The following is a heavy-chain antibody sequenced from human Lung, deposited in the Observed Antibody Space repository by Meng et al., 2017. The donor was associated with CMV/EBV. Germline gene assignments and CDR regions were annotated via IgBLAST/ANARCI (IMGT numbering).Heavy chain of an antibody. CDR1: GFTFSTFG. CDR3: AKDMTTTYYYYVMDV. V-gene: IGHV3-30*02. CDR2: IRDTGYSK. J-gene: IGHJ6*02. D-gene: IGHD4-11*01. Sequence: GGSLRLSCAASGFTFSTFGIHWVRQAPGKGLEWVAFIRDTGYSKYYADSVKGRFTISRDNSKNTLYLQMDSLRAEDTAVYYCAKDMTTTYYYYVMDVWGQGXTVTVSS.